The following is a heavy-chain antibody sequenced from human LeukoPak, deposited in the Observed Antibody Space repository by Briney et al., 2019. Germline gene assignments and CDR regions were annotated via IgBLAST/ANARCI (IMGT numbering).Heavy chain of an antibody. D-gene: IGHD1-1*01. CDR2: IIPIFGTA. Sequence: GASVKVSCKASGGTFSSYAISWVRQAPGQGLEWMGGIIPIFGTANYAQKFQGRVTITTDESTSTAYMELSSLRSEDTAVYYCASSRTGTLEDYYMDVWGKGTTVTVSS. CDR3: ASSRTGTLEDYYMDV. J-gene: IGHJ6*03. CDR1: GGTFSSYA. V-gene: IGHV1-69*05.